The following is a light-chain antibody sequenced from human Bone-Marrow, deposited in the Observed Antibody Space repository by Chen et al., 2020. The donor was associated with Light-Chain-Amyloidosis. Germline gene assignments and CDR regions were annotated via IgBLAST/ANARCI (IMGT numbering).Light chain of an antibody. CDR1: QSVITSS. J-gene: IGKJ5*01. Sequence: ENVLTQYPGTLSLSPGERATLACRASQSVITSSVAWNQQKAGKAPRLVIYVASSRTTGIPDRVRVSGSGTDFTLTISRLEPEDMAVYYSQQYGSPPTTFVQGTRLEIK. CDR3: QQYGSPPTT. CDR2: VAS. V-gene: IGKV3-20*01.